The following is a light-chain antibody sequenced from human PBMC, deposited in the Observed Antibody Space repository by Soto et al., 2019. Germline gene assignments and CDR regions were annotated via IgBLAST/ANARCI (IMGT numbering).Light chain of an antibody. Sequence: EIVLTQSPGTLSLSPGERATLSCRSSQSVSSNYFAWYQQKPDQAPRLVIYDVSGRATGIPDRFSGSGSGTDFTLTISRLEPEDFAVYYCQQYGSSPTFGQGTKLEIK. V-gene: IGKV3-20*01. CDR3: QQYGSSPT. J-gene: IGKJ1*01. CDR2: DVS. CDR1: QSVSSNY.